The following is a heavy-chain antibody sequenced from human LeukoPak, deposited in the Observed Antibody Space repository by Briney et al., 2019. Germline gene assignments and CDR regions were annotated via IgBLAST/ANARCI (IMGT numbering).Heavy chain of an antibody. V-gene: IGHV4-31*03. CDR3: ARVLYAIPGWFDP. Sequence: SETLSLTCTVSGGSISSCGYYWSWIRQHPGKGLEWIGCIYYSGSTYYNPSLKSRVTISVDTSKNQFSLKLSSVTAADTAVYYCARVLYAIPGWFDPWGQGTLVTVSS. CDR2: IYYSGST. D-gene: IGHD2-8*01. J-gene: IGHJ5*02. CDR1: GGSISSCGYY.